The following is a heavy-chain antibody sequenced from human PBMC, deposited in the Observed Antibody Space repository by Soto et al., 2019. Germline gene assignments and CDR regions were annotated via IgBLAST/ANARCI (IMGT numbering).Heavy chain of an antibody. D-gene: IGHD1-26*01. CDR1: GFTFSDYY. J-gene: IGHJ4*02. CDR2: ISSSGSTI. Sequence: GGSLRLSCAASGFTFSDYYMSWIRQAPGRGLEWVSYISSSGSTIYYADSVKGRFTISRDNSKNTLYLQMNSLRAEDTAVYYCAKPKYSGSYLFDYWGQGTLVTVSS. CDR3: AKPKYSGSYLFDY. V-gene: IGHV3-11*01.